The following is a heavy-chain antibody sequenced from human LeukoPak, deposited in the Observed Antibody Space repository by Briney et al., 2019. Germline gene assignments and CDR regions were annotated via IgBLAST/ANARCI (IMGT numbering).Heavy chain of an antibody. CDR1: GYILSDHY. J-gene: IGHJ6*03. CDR3: AKERGHPLPNYNMDV. CDR2: ISPKTGGT. Sequence: ASVKVSCKASGYILSDHYMYWVRQAPGEGLEWMGWISPKTGGTEFAQKFRGRVTLTTDTSINTAYMELTRLTSDDTAAYYCAKERGHPLPNYNMDVWGKGTTVTVSS. V-gene: IGHV1-2*02. D-gene: IGHD4/OR15-4a*01.